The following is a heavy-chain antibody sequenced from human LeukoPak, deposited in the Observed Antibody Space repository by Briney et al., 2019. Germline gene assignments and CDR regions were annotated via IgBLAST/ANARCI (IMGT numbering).Heavy chain of an antibody. J-gene: IGHJ4*02. CDR1: GDSVSSKSA. CDR3: ARGDQSFDY. Sequence: SQTLSLTCAISGDSVSSKSAWNWIRQSPSRGLEWLGRTYYRSKWNNNYAVSVKSRITINPDAPKNQFSLQLYSVTAEDTAVYYCARGDQSFDYWGQGTLVTVSS. CDR2: TYYRSKWNN. D-gene: IGHD5-24*01. V-gene: IGHV6-1*01.